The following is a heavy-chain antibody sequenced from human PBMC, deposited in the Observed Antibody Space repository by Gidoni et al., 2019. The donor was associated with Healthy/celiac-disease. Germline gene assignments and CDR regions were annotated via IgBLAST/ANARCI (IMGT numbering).Heavy chain of an antibody. CDR2: ISYDGSNK. Sequence: QVQLVEYGGGVVQPGRALSLSCAASGFTFSGYGMHWVRQAPGKWLEWVAVISYDGSNKYYADAVKGRFTIPRDNSKNTLYLQMNNLRAEDTAVYYCAKDKYGQVPAMGFQHWGQGTLVTVSS. CDR3: AKDKYGQVPAMGFQH. V-gene: IGHV3-30*18. CDR1: GFTFSGYG. J-gene: IGHJ1*01. D-gene: IGHD2-2*01.